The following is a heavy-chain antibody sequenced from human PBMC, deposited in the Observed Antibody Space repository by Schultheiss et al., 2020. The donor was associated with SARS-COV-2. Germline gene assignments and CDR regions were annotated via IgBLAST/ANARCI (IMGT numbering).Heavy chain of an antibody. V-gene: IGHV3-66*01. CDR3: ARAGGWELLLDI. CDR2: IYSGGST. CDR1: GFTFSSYS. J-gene: IGHJ3*02. Sequence: GGSLRLSCAASGFTFSSYSMNWVRQAPGKGLEWVSVIYSGGSTYYADSVKGRFTIPRDNSKNTLYLQMNSLRAEDTAVYYCARAGGWELLLDIWGQGTMVTGSS. D-gene: IGHD1-26*01.